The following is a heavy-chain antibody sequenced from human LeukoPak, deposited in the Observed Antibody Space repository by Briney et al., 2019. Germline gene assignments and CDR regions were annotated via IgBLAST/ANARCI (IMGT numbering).Heavy chain of an antibody. CDR1: GFTFDDYA. CDR3: AKAGAYDSSGSFDY. CDR2: ISGNSGSI. V-gene: IGHV3-9*01. Sequence: GRSLRLSCAASGFTFDDYAMHWVRQAPGEGLEWVSGISGNSGSIGYADSVKGRFTISRDNAKNSLYLHMNSLRAEDTALYYCAKAGAYDSSGSFDYWGQGTLVTVSS. J-gene: IGHJ4*02. D-gene: IGHD3-22*01.